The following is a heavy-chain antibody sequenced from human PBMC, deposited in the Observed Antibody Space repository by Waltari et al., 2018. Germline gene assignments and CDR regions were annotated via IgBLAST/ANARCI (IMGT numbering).Heavy chain of an antibody. V-gene: IGHV4-61*02. CDR2: IYTSGST. CDR3: ARLGTTENYYYGMDV. CDR1: GGSISSGSYY. D-gene: IGHD1-1*01. J-gene: IGHJ6*02. Sequence: QVQLQESGPGLVKPSQTLSLTCTVSGGSISSGSYYWSWIRQPAGKGLEWIGRIYTSGSTNYNPSLKSRVTISVDTSKNQFSLKLSSVTAADTAVYYCARLGTTENYYYGMDVWGQWTTVTVSS.